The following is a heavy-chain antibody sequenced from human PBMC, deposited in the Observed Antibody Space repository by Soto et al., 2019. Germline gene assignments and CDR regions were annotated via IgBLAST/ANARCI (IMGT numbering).Heavy chain of an antibody. CDR3: ARDSVVPAANAYGMDV. V-gene: IGHV4-34*01. Sequence: SETLSLTCAVYGGSFSGYYWSWIRQPPGKGLEWIGEINHSGSTNYNPSLKSRVTISVDTSKNQFSLKLSSVTAADTAVYYCARDSVVPAANAYGMDVWGQGTTVTVSS. J-gene: IGHJ6*02. D-gene: IGHD2-2*01. CDR1: GGSFSGYY. CDR2: INHSGST.